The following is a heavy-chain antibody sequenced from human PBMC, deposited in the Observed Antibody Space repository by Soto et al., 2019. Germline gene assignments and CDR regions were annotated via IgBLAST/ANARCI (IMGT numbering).Heavy chain of an antibody. J-gene: IGHJ6*03. CDR3: ARLKSFPYYYYYMDV. D-gene: IGHD3-16*02. V-gene: IGHV4-34*01. Sequence: QVQLQQWGAGLLKPSETLSLTCAVYGGSFSGYYWSWIRQPPGKGLEWIGEINHSGSTNYNPSLKSRVTISVDTSKNQFSLKLSSVTAADTAVYYCARLKSFPYYYYYMDVWGKGTTVTVSS. CDR1: GGSFSGYY. CDR2: INHSGST.